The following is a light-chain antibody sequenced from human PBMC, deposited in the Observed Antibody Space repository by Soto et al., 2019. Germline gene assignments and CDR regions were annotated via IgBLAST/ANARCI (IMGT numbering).Light chain of an antibody. Sequence: QSVXXQPXXXSGAPXQXVXISXXXGXXXIGXGYDVHWYQLLPGTAPKLLIXGNNNRPSGVPDRXXGSTSGXSASLAITGLQAVDEADYYCQSYDNSLSTPYAIFXGGTKLTVL. J-gene: IGLJ2*01. CDR3: QSYDNSLSTPYAI. V-gene: IGLV1-40*01. CDR1: XXXIGXGYD. CDR2: GNN.